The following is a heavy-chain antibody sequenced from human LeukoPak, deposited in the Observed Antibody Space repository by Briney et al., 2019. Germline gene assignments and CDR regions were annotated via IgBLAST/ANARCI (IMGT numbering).Heavy chain of an antibody. J-gene: IGHJ4*02. CDR1: GGSISSSRYY. CDR3: ARHARSIVVVVAASSPFDY. Sequence: SETLSLTCTVSGGSISSSRYYWGWIRQPPGKGREWIGSIYYSGSTYYNPSLKSRVTISVDTSKNQFSLKLSSVTAADTAVYYCARHARSIVVVVAASSPFDYWGKGTLVTVSS. V-gene: IGHV4-39*01. CDR2: IYYSGST. D-gene: IGHD2-15*01.